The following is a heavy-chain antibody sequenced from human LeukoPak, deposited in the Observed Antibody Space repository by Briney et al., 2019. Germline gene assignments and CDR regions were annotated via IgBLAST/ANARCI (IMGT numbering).Heavy chain of an antibody. CDR3: ARPSLLVAGPFDN. Sequence: SETLSLTCAVSGYSISSGYYWGWIRQPPGKGLEWIGGIYRSGSTYYNPSLKSRVTISVDTSKNQFSLKLNSVTAADTAVYYCARPSLLVAGPFDNWGQGTLVTVSS. D-gene: IGHD6-19*01. CDR1: GYSISSGYY. CDR2: IYRSGST. V-gene: IGHV4-38-2*01. J-gene: IGHJ4*02.